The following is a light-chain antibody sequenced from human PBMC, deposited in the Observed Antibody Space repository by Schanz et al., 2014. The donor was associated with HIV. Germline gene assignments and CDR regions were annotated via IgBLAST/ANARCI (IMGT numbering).Light chain of an antibody. V-gene: IGLV1-51*01. CDR3: AAWDDSLKGVV. J-gene: IGLJ2*01. Sequence: QSVLTQPPSVSAAPGQKVTISCSGSSSSTGDNYVSWYQHLPGAAPKLLIYDNDKRPSGIPDRISASKSGTSASLAISGLQSADEAEYYCAAWDDSLKGVVFGGGTKLTVL. CDR1: SSSTGDNY. CDR2: DND.